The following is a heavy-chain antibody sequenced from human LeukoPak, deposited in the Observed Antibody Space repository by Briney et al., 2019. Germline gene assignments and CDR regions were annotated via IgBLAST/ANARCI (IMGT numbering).Heavy chain of an antibody. CDR3: ARIRGAVATSYYYYGMDV. CDR2: IYPGDSDT. V-gene: IGHV5-51*01. Sequence: GESLKISCKGSGYSFTSYWIGWVRQMPGKGLEWMGIIYPGDSDTRYSPSFQGQVTISADKSISTAYLQWSSLKASDTAMYYCARIRGAVATSYYYYGMDVWGQGTTVTVSS. CDR1: GYSFTSYW. D-gene: IGHD5-12*01. J-gene: IGHJ6*02.